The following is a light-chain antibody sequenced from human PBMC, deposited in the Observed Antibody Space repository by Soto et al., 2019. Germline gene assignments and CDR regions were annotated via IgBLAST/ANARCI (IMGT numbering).Light chain of an antibody. J-gene: IGKJ2*01. CDR3: QQDNNLPAPTYT. Sequence: EIVMTQSPATLSVSPGERATLSCRASQSVNSNLAWYQQKPGQAPRLLIYGASTSATRIPARFSGSGSGTEFNLTIRSLQSEDFALYYCQQDNNLPAPTYTFGQGTKREIK. CDR2: GAS. V-gene: IGKV3-15*01. CDR1: QSVNSN.